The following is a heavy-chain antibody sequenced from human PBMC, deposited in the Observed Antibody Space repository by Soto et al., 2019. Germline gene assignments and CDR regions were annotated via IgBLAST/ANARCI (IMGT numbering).Heavy chain of an antibody. CDR2: IYYSGST. V-gene: IGHV4-59*01. J-gene: IGHJ4*02. D-gene: IGHD6-25*01. CDR1: GVSISSYY. Sequence: SETLSLTCTVSGVSISSYYWSWIRQPPGKGLEWIGYIYYSGSTNYNPSLKSRVTISVDTSKNQFSLKLSSVTAADTAVYYCAGSSDRLNGFDYWGQGTLVTVSS. CDR3: AGSSDRLNGFDY.